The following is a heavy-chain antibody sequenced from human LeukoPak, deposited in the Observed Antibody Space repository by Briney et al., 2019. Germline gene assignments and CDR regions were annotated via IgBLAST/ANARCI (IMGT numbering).Heavy chain of an antibody. CDR1: GGSISSYY. CDR3: ASGRDGYNYRFFGTDY. V-gene: IGHV4-59*01. CDR2: IYYSGST. D-gene: IGHD5-24*01. J-gene: IGHJ4*02. Sequence: SETLSLTCTVSGGSISSYYWSWIRQPPGKGLEWIGYIYYSGSTNYNPSLKSRVTISVDTSKNQFSLKLSSVTAADTAVYYCASGRDGYNYRFFGTDYWGQGTLVTVSS.